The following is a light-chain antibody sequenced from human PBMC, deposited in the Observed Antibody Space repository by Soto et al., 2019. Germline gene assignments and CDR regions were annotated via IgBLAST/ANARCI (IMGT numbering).Light chain of an antibody. Sequence: QSALTQPPSASGSPGQSVTISCAGTINDVGGYNYVSWYQQHPGKVPQLMIYQVTKRPSGVPDRFSASKSDTTASLTISGLQAEDEGDYYCMSYAGGNRFVFGTGTKPPS. CDR3: MSYAGGNRFV. CDR2: QVT. CDR1: INDVGGYNY. J-gene: IGLJ1*01. V-gene: IGLV2-8*01.